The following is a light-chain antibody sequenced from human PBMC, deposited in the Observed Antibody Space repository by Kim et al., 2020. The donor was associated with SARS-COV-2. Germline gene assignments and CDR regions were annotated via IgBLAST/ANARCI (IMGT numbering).Light chain of an antibody. J-gene: IGLJ2*01. CDR3: SSYTSSSTLV. CDR1: SSDVGAYTY. CDR2: DVN. Sequence: GPSITISCTGTSSDVGAYTYVSWYQHHPGKAPTLMIFDVNKRPSGVSNRFSGSKSGNTASLTISGLQAEDEADYYCSSYTSSSTLVFGGGTQLTVL. V-gene: IGLV2-14*03.